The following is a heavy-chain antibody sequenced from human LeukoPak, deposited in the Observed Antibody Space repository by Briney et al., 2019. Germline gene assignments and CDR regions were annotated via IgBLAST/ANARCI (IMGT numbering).Heavy chain of an antibody. D-gene: IGHD5-24*01. J-gene: IGHJ4*02. CDR1: GYTFTSYD. CDR2: MNPNSGNT. V-gene: IGHV1-8*03. Sequence: ASVKVSCKASGYTFTSYDINWVRQATGQGLEWMGWMNPNSGNTGYAQKFQGRVTITADESTSTAYMELSSLRSEDTAVYYCARSPGDGYIGAFFDYWGQGTLVTVSS. CDR3: ARSPGDGYIGAFFDY.